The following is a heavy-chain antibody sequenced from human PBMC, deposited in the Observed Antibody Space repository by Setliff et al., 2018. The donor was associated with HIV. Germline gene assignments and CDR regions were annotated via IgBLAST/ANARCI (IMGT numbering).Heavy chain of an antibody. Sequence: LRLSCAASGFTFSSYSMNWVRQAPGKGLEWVSYISSSSSTIYYADSVKGRFTISRDNAKNSLYLQMNSLRAEDTAVYYCARDRGEYCSTTSCPFGYWGQGTLVTVSS. CDR3: ARDRGEYCSTTSCPFGY. D-gene: IGHD2-2*01. CDR2: ISSSSSTI. J-gene: IGHJ4*02. V-gene: IGHV3-48*01. CDR1: GFTFSSYS.